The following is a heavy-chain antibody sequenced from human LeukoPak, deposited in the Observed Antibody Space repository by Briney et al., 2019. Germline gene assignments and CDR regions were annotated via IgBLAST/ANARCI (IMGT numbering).Heavy chain of an antibody. Sequence: GGSLRLSCAASGFTVSSNYMSWVRQAPGKGLEWVSVIYSGGSTYYADSVKGRFTISRDNSKNTLYLQMNSLRAEDTAVYYCARESPHKGLVYSSGWYNFDYWGQGTLVTVSS. CDR3: ARESPHKGLVYSSGWYNFDY. CDR2: IYSGGST. CDR1: GFTVSSNY. V-gene: IGHV3-53*01. D-gene: IGHD6-19*01. J-gene: IGHJ4*02.